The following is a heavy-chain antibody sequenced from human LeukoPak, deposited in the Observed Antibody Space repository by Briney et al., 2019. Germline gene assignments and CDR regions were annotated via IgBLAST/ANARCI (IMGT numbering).Heavy chain of an antibody. D-gene: IGHD1-26*01. CDR3: AKLLLETGGIGEEFDY. V-gene: IGHV3-11*04. CDR2: ISGSSTTI. J-gene: IGHJ4*02. Sequence: GSLRLSCAASGFTFSNYYMSWIRQAAGKGLEWLAYISGSSTTIYYADSVKGRFTISRDNSRNTVYLQMNSLTSEDTAVYYCAKLLLETGGIGEEFDYWGQGTLVTVSS. CDR1: GFTFSNYY.